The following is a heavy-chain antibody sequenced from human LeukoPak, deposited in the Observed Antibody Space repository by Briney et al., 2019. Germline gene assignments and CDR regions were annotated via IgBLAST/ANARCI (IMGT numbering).Heavy chain of an antibody. Sequence: EGSLRLSCAASGNYWMHWVRQAPGKGLVWVSHINSDGSWTSYADSVKGRFTISKDNAKNTVYLQMNNLRAEDTAVYYCVSFYETYWGRGTLATVSS. V-gene: IGHV3-74*01. D-gene: IGHD2-2*01. CDR3: VSFYETY. CDR2: INSDGSWT. J-gene: IGHJ4*02. CDR1: GNYW.